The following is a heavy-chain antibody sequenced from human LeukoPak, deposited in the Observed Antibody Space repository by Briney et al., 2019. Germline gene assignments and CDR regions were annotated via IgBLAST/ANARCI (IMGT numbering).Heavy chain of an antibody. Sequence: GGSLRLSCAASGFTFSSYAMSWVRQAPGKGLEWVSAISGSGGSTYYADSVKGRFTISRDNSKNTLYLQMNSLRAEDTAVYYRAKDIFGQIDAFDIWGQGTMVTVSS. J-gene: IGHJ3*02. CDR3: AKDIFGQIDAFDI. CDR2: ISGSGGST. CDR1: GFTFSSYA. D-gene: IGHD3-3*01. V-gene: IGHV3-23*01.